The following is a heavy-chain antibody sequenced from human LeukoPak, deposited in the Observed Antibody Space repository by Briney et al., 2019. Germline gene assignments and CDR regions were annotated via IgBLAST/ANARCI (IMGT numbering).Heavy chain of an antibody. J-gene: IGHJ3*02. CDR1: GYTFTSYG. CDR2: INPNSGGT. CDR3: ARGYGSGSFDAFDI. Sequence: ASVKVSCKASGYTFTSYGISWVRQAPGQGLEWMGWINPNSGGTNYAQKFQGRVTMTRDTSISTAYMELSRLRSDDTAVYYCARGYGSGSFDAFDIWGQGTMVTVSS. D-gene: IGHD3-10*01. V-gene: IGHV1-2*02.